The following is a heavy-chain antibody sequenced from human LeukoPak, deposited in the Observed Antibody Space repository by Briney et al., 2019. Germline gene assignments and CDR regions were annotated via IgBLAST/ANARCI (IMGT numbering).Heavy chain of an antibody. CDR1: GYTFTGYY. CDR3: ARAPFATVKAGPRGFDP. D-gene: IGHD1-26*01. V-gene: IGHV1-2*02. Sequence: ASVKVSCKASGYTFTGYYMHWVRQAPGQGLEWMGWINPNSGGTNYAQKFQGRVTMTRDTSITTAYMELTSLRSDDTAVYYCARAPFATVKAGPRGFDPWGQGTLVIVSS. CDR2: INPNSGGT. J-gene: IGHJ5*02.